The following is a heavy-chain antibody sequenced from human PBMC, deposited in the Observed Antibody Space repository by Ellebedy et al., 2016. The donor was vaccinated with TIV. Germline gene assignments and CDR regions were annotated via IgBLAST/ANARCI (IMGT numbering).Heavy chain of an antibody. CDR3: ARVRNYYDSSGYYWPYNWFDP. CDR1: GDSISSGGYS. Sequence: SETLSLTXAVSGDSISSGGYSWSWIRQPPGKGLEWIGYIYHSGKTYYNPSLKSRVTISVDRPKNQFSVRLNSVTAADTAVYYCARVRNYYDSSGYYWPYNWFDPWGQGPWSPSPQ. D-gene: IGHD3-22*01. CDR2: IYHSGKT. V-gene: IGHV4-30-2*01. J-gene: IGHJ5*02.